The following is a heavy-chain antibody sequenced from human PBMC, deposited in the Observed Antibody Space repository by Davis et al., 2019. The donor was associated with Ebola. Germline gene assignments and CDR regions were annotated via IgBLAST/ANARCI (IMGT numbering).Heavy chain of an antibody. Sequence: ASVKVSCKASGYTFTSYYMHWVRQAPGQGLEWMGIINPSGGSTSYAQKFQGRVTITRDTSASTAYMELSSLRSEDTAVYYCARSQRNIAAAGTDYWGQGTLVTVSS. CDR2: INPSGGST. J-gene: IGHJ4*02. D-gene: IGHD6-13*01. V-gene: IGHV1-46*01. CDR1: GYTFTSYY. CDR3: ARSQRNIAAAGTDY.